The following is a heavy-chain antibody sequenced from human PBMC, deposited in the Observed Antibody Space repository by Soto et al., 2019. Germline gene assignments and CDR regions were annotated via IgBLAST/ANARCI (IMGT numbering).Heavy chain of an antibody. J-gene: IGHJ4*02. CDR3: ARSIHHTATSPLDC. CDR2: ISYDGSNK. D-gene: IGHD4-4*01. V-gene: IGHV3-30-3*01. Sequence: QVQLVGSGGGVVQPGRSLRLSCAASGFTFSSYAMRWVRQAPGKGLEWVALISYDGSNKFYADSVKGRFTISRDNSKNTLYLQMNSLRAEDTAVYYCARSIHHTATSPLDCWGQGTLVTVSS. CDR1: GFTFSSYA.